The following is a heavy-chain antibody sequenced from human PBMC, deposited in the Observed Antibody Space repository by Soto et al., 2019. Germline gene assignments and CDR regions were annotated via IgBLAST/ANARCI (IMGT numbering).Heavy chain of an antibody. CDR3: ARVEMATITWYYFDY. D-gene: IGHD5-12*01. J-gene: IGHJ4*02. CDR2: IYYSGST. CDR1: GGSISSGGYY. V-gene: IGHV4-31*03. Sequence: SETLSLTCTVSGGSISSGGYYWSWIRQHPGKGLEWIAYIYYSGSTYFNPSLKSRISISVDTSKNQFSLNLSSVTAADTAVYYCARVEMATITWYYFDYWGQGTLVTVSS.